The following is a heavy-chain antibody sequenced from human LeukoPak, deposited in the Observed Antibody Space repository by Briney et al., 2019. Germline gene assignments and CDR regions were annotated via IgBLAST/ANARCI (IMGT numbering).Heavy chain of an antibody. CDR1: GGSISSGGYY. CDR2: IYHSGST. D-gene: IGHD5-18*01. CDR3: AREGGSYGAGDY. Sequence: PSETLSLTCTVSGGSISSGGYYWSWIRQPPGKGLEWIGYIYHSGSTYYNPSLKSRVTISVDRSKNQFSLKLSSVTAADTAVYYCAREGGSYGAGDYWGQGTLVTVSS. J-gene: IGHJ4*02. V-gene: IGHV4-30-2*01.